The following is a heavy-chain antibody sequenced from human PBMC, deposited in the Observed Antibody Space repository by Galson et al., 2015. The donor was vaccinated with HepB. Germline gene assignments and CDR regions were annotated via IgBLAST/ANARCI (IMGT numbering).Heavy chain of an antibody. CDR1: GGSISSRSYY. D-gene: IGHD6-13*01. CDR2: IYYSGST. CDR3: ARRSEGIAAAGTLD. Sequence: ETLSLTCTVSGGSISSRSYYWGWIRQPPGKGLEWIGSIYYSGSTYYNPSLKSRVTISVDTSKNQFSLKVSSVTAADTAVYYCARRSEGIAAAGTLDWGQGTLVTVSS. V-gene: IGHV4-39*01. J-gene: IGHJ4*02.